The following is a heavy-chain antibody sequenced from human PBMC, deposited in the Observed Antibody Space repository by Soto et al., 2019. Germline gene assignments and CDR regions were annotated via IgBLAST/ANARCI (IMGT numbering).Heavy chain of an antibody. V-gene: IGHV4-39*07. Sequence: SETLSLTCTVSGGSISSSSYYWGWIRQPPGKGLEWIGTIYYSGSTYYNPSLKSRVTISVDTSKNQFSLKLSSVTAADTAVYYCARDLYGSGSYPYYYYGMDVWGQGTTVTVSS. D-gene: IGHD3-10*01. J-gene: IGHJ6*02. CDR2: IYYSGST. CDR1: GGSISSSSYY. CDR3: ARDLYGSGSYPYYYYGMDV.